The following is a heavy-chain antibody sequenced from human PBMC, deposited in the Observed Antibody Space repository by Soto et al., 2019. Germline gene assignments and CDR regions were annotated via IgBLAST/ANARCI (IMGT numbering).Heavy chain of an antibody. CDR2: IFSNDEK. D-gene: IGHD1-7*01. Sequence: QVTLKESGPVLVKPTETRTLTCTVSGFSLSNARMGVSWIRQPPGKALEWLAHIFSNDEKSYSTSLKSRLTNSKDNSKSQVVLTMTDRDPAETATHYCARLAGDWNYGSTDVWGQGTTVTVSS. J-gene: IGHJ6*02. CDR1: GFSLSNARMG. CDR3: ARLAGDWNYGSTDV. V-gene: IGHV2-26*01.